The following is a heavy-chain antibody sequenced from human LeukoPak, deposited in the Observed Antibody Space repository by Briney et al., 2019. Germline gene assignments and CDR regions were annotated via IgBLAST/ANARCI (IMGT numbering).Heavy chain of an antibody. CDR2: ISSSSNTI. J-gene: IGHJ4*02. V-gene: IGHV3-48*01. Sequence: GGSLRLSCAASGFTVSSNYMSWVRQAPGKGLEWVSYISSSSNTIYYADSMKGRFTISRDNAKNSLYLQMNSLRAEDTAVYYCASLIPYYYDSSTYSPGDYWGQGTLVTVSS. D-gene: IGHD3-22*01. CDR1: GFTVSSNY. CDR3: ASLIPYYYDSSTYSPGDY.